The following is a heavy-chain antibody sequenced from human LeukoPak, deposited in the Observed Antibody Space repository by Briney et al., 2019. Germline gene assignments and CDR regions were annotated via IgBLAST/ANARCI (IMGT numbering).Heavy chain of an antibody. D-gene: IGHD2-2*01. CDR3: AREMSCNSSSCYPIEDYGMDV. CDR1: EYTFIGYY. CDR2: INPNSGGT. V-gene: IGHV1-2*02. J-gene: IGHJ6*02. Sequence: ASVKVSCKSSEYTFIGYYFHWVRQAPGQGLEWMGWINPNSGGTKSTQKFQGRVTVTRDTSLSTVYMELSRLRSDDTAVYYCAREMSCNSSSCYPIEDYGMDVWGQGTTVTVSS.